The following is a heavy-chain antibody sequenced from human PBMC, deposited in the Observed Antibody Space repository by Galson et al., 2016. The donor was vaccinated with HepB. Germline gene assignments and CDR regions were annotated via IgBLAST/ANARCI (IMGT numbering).Heavy chain of an antibody. Sequence: SLRLSCAASGFTFSGYSMNWVRQAPGKGLEWVSSIFTSSSHIYYADSVKGRFTISRDNANNSLYLQMNSLRAEDTGVYYCARVPRESSGWYSEFDPWGQGTLVTVSS. CDR1: GFTFSGYS. CDR2: IFTSSSHI. V-gene: IGHV3-21*01. D-gene: IGHD6-19*01. CDR3: ARVPRESSGWYSEFDP. J-gene: IGHJ5*02.